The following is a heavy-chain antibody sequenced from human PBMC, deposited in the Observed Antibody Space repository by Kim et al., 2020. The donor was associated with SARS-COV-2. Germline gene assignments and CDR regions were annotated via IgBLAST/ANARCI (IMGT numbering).Heavy chain of an antibody. CDR2: INHSGST. D-gene: IGHD6-13*01. V-gene: IGHV4-34*01. CDR1: GGSFSGYY. Sequence: SETLSLTCAVYGGSFSGYYWSWIRQPPGKGLEWIGEINHSGSTNYNPSLKSRVTISVDTSKNQFSLKLSSVTAADTAVYYCARGGYCRSWLNWYFDRWGRGTLVTVSS. CDR3: ARGGYCRSWLNWYFDR. J-gene: IGHJ2*01.